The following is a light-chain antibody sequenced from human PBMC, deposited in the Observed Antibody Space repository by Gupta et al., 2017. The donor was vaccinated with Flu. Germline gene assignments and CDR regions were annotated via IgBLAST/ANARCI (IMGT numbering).Light chain of an antibody. CDR2: WAS. J-gene: IGKJ2*01. CDR3: QQYYTTRRT. Sequence: DIVMTQSPASLAVSLGARATINCKTSHSVLYSSDNQNYLAWYQQKSGQPPKALIYWASTRESGVPDRFTGSGSGTDFTLTIDSLQAEDVAVYFCQQYYTTRRTFGQGTRLELK. V-gene: IGKV4-1*01. CDR1: HSVLYSSDNQNY.